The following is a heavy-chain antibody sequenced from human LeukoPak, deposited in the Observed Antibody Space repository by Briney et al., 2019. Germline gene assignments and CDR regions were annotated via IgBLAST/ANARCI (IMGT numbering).Heavy chain of an antibody. J-gene: IGHJ6*03. CDR2: IIPIFGTA. CDR1: GGTFSSYA. CDR3: ASRISGIAVALSYYYYMDV. V-gene: IGHV1-69*01. D-gene: IGHD6-19*01. Sequence: SVKVPCKASGGTFSSYAISWVRQAPGQGLEWMGGIIPIFGTANYAQKFQGRVTITADESTSTAYMELSSLRSEDTAVYYCASRISGIAVALSYYYYMDVWGKGTTVTVSS.